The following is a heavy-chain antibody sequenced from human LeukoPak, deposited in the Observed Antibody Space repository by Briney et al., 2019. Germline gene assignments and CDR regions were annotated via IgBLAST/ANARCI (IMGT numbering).Heavy chain of an antibody. V-gene: IGHV3-23*01. J-gene: IGHJ4*02. D-gene: IGHD5-18*01. CDR2: ISGSGGST. CDR3: AEGVVPTAMVPYYFDY. Sequence: PGGSLRLSCAASGFTFSIYAMSWVRQAPGKGLEWVSAISGSGGSTYYADSVKGRFTISRDNSKNTLYLQMNSLRAEDTAVYYCAEGVVPTAMVPYYFDYWGQGTLVTVSS. CDR1: GFTFSIYA.